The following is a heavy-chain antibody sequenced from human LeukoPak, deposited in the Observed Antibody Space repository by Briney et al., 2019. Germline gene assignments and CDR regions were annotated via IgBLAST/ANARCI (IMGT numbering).Heavy chain of an antibody. J-gene: IGHJ5*02. Sequence: SETLSLTCAVYGGSFSAYYWSWIRQPPGKGLEWIGEINHSGSTNYNPSLKSRVTISVDTSKNQFSLKLSSVTAADTAVYYCARARIAARPFDPWGQGTLVTVSS. D-gene: IGHD6-6*01. CDR3: ARARIAARPFDP. CDR1: GGSFSAYY. V-gene: IGHV4-34*01. CDR2: INHSGST.